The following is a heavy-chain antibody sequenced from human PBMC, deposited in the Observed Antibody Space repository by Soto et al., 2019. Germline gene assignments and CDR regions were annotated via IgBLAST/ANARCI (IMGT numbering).Heavy chain of an antibody. J-gene: IGHJ6*02. V-gene: IGHV5-10-1*01. CDR2: IDPSDSET. D-gene: IGHD6-13*01. CDR3: ARLLYRSRNFGMDV. CDR1: GYRFSSYW. Sequence: TGESLKISCKASGYRFSSYWISWVRQMPGKGLEWMGRIDPSDSETKYSPSFEGHVTISADKSITTAYLQWSSLRASDTAMYYCARLLYRSRNFGMDVWGQGTKVTVSS.